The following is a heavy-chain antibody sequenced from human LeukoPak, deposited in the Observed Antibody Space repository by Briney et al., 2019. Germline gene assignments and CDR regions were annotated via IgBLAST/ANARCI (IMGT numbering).Heavy chain of an antibody. V-gene: IGHV4-39*07. CDR3: AREPTSGREPTSSRPLDY. J-gene: IGHJ4*02. CDR1: GGSISSDNFY. Sequence: SETLSLTCTVSGGSISSDNFYWGWIRQPPGKGLEWVGSVYYGGSPDYNPSLTGRVTMSVDTSKDQFSLKLRSVTAADTAVYYCAREPTSGREPTSSRPLDYWGQGTLVTVSS. CDR2: VYYGGSP. D-gene: IGHD5-12*01.